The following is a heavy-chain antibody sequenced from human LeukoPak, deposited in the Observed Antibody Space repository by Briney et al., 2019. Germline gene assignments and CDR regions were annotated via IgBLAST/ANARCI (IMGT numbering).Heavy chain of an antibody. Sequence: GGSLRLSCAVSGFTFSSYGMHWVRQAPGKGLEWVAFIRYDGSNKYYADSVKGRLTISRDNSNNTLYLQMNSLRAEDTAVYYCARWAYRSSFTTTADGFDIWGQGTMVTVSS. CDR2: IRYDGSNK. J-gene: IGHJ3*02. D-gene: IGHD6-13*01. CDR3: ARWAYRSSFTTTADGFDI. V-gene: IGHV3-30*02. CDR1: GFTFSSYG.